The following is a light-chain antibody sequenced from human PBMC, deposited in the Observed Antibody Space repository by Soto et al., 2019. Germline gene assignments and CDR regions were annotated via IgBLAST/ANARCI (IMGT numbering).Light chain of an antibody. V-gene: IGKV3-15*01. Sequence: EIVMTQSPATLSVSPGERATLSCRASQSVSSNLAWYQQKPGQVPRLLIYHASTRATGIPARFSGSGSGTDFTLTISSLQSEDFAVYYCQQYNKWPLTFGRGTKVEIK. J-gene: IGKJ4*01. CDR3: QQYNKWPLT. CDR2: HAS. CDR1: QSVSSN.